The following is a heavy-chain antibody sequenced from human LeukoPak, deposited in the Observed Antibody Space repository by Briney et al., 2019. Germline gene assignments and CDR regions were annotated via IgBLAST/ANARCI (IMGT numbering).Heavy chain of an antibody. CDR1: GFIFSDDS. J-gene: IGHJ5*01. CDR3: ALKANWFDS. CDR2: ISSGGRYI. Sequence: PGGSLRLSCAASGFIFSDDSVNWVRQAPGRGLGWVSTISSGGRYIYYADSVKGRFTISRDNARSSVFLQMNSLRVEDTAVYYCALKANWFDSWGQGTLVTVSS. V-gene: IGHV3-21*01.